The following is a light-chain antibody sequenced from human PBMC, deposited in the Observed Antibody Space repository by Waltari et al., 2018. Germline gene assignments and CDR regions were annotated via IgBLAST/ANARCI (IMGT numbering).Light chain of an antibody. V-gene: IGKV1-17*01. J-gene: IGKJ4*01. CDR2: AAS. Sequence: DIQMTQSPSSPSASVGDRVTLTCRASQGIGNDLGWYQQKPGKAPKRLIYAASSLPSGVPSRFSGSGSGTEFTLTISSLQPEDFATYYCLQHNSYPVTFGGGTKVEIK. CDR3: LQHNSYPVT. CDR1: QGIGND.